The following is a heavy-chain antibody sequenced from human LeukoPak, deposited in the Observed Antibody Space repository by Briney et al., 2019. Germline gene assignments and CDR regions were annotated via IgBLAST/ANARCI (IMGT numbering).Heavy chain of an antibody. CDR3: ARDPTEDFWSGFYSYFDF. CDR2: ISAYNGNT. J-gene: IGHJ4*02. Sequence: ASVKVSCKASGYTFTSYGISWVRQAPGQGLEWMGWISAYNGNTNYAQKFQGRVTMTTDTSTSTAYMELRSLRSDDTAVYYCARDPTEDFWSGFYSYFDFWGQGTLVTVS. V-gene: IGHV1-18*01. D-gene: IGHD3-3*01. CDR1: GYTFTSYG.